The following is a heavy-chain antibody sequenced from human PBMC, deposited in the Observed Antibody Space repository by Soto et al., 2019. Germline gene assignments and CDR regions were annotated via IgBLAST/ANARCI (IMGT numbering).Heavy chain of an antibody. CDR3: ASGVTDCSGGSCYSFPPI. J-gene: IGHJ3*02. CDR1: GGTFSSYA. Sequence: QVQLVQSGAEVKKPGSSVKVSCKASGGTFSSYAISWVRQAPGQGLEWMGGIIPIFGTANYAQKFQGRVTITADESTGTAYMELSSLRSEDTAVYYCASGVTDCSGGSCYSFPPIWGQGTMVTVSS. D-gene: IGHD2-15*01. V-gene: IGHV1-69*01. CDR2: IIPIFGTA.